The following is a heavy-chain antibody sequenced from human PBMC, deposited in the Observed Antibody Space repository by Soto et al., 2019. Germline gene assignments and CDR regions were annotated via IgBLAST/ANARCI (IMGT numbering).Heavy chain of an antibody. D-gene: IGHD6-19*01. CDR2: TYYRSKWYN. V-gene: IGHV6-1*01. CDR3: AREGQFKQWLVQYYYYYGMDV. J-gene: IGHJ6*02. CDR1: GDSVSSNSAA. Sequence: SQTLSLTCAISGDSVSSNSAAWNWIRQSPSRGLEWLGRTYYRSKWYNDYAVSVKSRITINPDTSKNQFSLQLNSVTPEDTAVYYCAREGQFKQWLVQYYYYYGMDVWGQGTTVTVSS.